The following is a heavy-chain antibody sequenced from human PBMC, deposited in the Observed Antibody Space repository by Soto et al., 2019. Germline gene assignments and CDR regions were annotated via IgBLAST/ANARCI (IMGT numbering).Heavy chain of an antibody. J-gene: IGHJ1*01. CDR2: INHSGST. D-gene: IGHD6-19*01. V-gene: IGHV4-34*01. CDR1: GGSFSGYY. CDR3: ASDRGQVAGPGDYVQH. Sequence: QVQLQQWGAGLLKPSETLSLTCAVYGGSFSGYYWSWIRQPPGKGLEWIGEINHSGSTNYNPSLKRRVTISVDTSKHQFSLKLSSVTAADTAVYYCASDRGQVAGPGDYVQHWGQGTLVTVSS.